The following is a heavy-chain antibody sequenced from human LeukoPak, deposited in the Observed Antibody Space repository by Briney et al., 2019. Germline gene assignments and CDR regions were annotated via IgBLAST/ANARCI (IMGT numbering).Heavy chain of an antibody. D-gene: IGHD3-22*01. J-gene: IGHJ3*02. CDR3: ARGRHYYDSSDYYYEGDAFDI. CDR1: GDTFTSYY. Sequence: ASVKVSCKASGDTFTSYYMHWVRQAPGQGLECMGIINPSGTSTSYAQKFQGRVTMTGDMSTSTVYMELSSLRSEDTAVYYCARGRHYYDSSDYYYEGDAFDIWGQGTMVTVSS. CDR2: INPSGTST. V-gene: IGHV1-46*01.